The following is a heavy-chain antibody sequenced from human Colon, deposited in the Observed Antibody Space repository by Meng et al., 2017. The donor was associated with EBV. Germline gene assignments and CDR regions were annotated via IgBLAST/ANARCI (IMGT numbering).Heavy chain of an antibody. V-gene: IGHV4-30-4*01. Sequence: QVQPQDSGPGLVKPSHPLSLTRTCSGASISSGDYYWSWIRQPPGKGLEWIGYIYYSGSTYYNPSLKSRVTISVDTSKNQFSLKLSSVTAADTAVYYCARDRGGLGAFDYWGQGTLVTVSS. J-gene: IGHJ4*02. D-gene: IGHD5-12*01. CDR2: IYYSGST. CDR1: GASISSGDYY. CDR3: ARDRGGLGAFDY.